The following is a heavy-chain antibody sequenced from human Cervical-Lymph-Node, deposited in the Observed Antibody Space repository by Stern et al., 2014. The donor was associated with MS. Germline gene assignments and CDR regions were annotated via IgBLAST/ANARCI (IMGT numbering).Heavy chain of an antibody. CDR1: GFSLTSSGVG. CDR2: INWSDVK. V-gene: IGHV2-5*01. J-gene: IGHJ4*02. CDR3: AHRGFCSGGGCHGGFDY. Sequence: ESGPTLVKPTQTLTLTCTFSGFSLTSSGVGVGWIRQPPGKALQWLAFINWSDVKRYTPSLNSRLTITKDTSKNQVVLTMTNVDPVDTATYYCAHRGFCSGGGCHGGFDYWGQGTLVTVSS. D-gene: IGHD2-15*01.